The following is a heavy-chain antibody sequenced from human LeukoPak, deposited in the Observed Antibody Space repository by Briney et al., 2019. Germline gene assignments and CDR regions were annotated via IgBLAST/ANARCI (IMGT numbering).Heavy chain of an antibody. CDR1: GYIFSTYG. J-gene: IGHJ4*02. D-gene: IGHD2-2*01. CDR2: INPDNGNT. CDR3: ATYYCSTTSCYPYFFDY. V-gene: IGHV1-18*01. Sequence: GASVKVSCKASGYIFSTYGISWVRQAPGQGLEWMGWINPDNGNTKYAQKFQGRVTMTTDTSTSTAHMELRSLRSDDTAVYYCATYYCSTTSCYPYFFDYWGQGTLVTVSS.